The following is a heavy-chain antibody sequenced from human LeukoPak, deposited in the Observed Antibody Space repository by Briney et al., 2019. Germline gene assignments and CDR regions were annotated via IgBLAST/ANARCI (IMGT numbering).Heavy chain of an antibody. J-gene: IGHJ4*02. CDR3: ANEYFDY. CDR1: GFTFTGHS. CDR2: VGNDEKTI. Sequence: GGSLTLSCVASGFTFTGHSMHWVRQAPGKGLEWVAVVGNDEKTIFYADSLKGRFTVSRDNSKNTVYLQMISLTVEDTAVYYCANEYFDYWGQGTLVTVSS. V-gene: IGHV3-30-3*02.